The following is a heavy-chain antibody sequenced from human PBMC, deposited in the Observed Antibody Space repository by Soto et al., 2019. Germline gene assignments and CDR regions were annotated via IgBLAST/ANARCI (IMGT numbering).Heavy chain of an antibody. Sequence: GGSLRLSCTASGFTFGDYAMSWFRQAPGKGLEGVGFIRSKAYGGTTEYAESVKGRFTISRDDSKSIAYLQMNSLKTEDTAAYYCTRAIVVVPAAIMVPTGPFDYWGQGTLVTVSS. J-gene: IGHJ4*02. V-gene: IGHV3-49*03. D-gene: IGHD2-2*01. CDR1: GFTFGDYA. CDR2: IRSKAYGGTT. CDR3: TRAIVVVPAAIMVPTGPFDY.